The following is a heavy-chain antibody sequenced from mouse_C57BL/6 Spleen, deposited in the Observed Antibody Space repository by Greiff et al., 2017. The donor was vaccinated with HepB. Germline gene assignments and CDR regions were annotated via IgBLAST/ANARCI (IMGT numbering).Heavy chain of an antibody. V-gene: IGHV1-80*01. CDR1: GYAFSSYW. Sequence: QVQLKESGAELVKPGASVKISCKASGYAFSSYWMNWVKQRPGKGLEWIGQIYPGDGDTNYNGKFKGKATLTADKSSSTAYMQLSSLTSEDSAVYFCARGYYGYDDGFSDYWGQGTTLTVSS. D-gene: IGHD2-2*01. J-gene: IGHJ2*01. CDR3: ARGYYGYDDGFSDY. CDR2: IYPGDGDT.